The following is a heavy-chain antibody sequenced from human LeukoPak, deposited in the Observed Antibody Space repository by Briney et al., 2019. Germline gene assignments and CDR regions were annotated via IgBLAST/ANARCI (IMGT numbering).Heavy chain of an antibody. D-gene: IGHD3-9*01. CDR3: ARPRDILTTYSPFHF. CDR2: IKPDASER. V-gene: IGHV3-7*01. CDR1: GFTFSSYS. Sequence: PGGSLRLSCAASGFTFSSYSMNWVRQAPGKGLEWVANIKPDASERYYVDSVQGRFTISRDNAKNSLYLQMNSLRAEDTAVYYCARPRDILTTYSPFHFWGQGTLVTVSS. J-gene: IGHJ4*02.